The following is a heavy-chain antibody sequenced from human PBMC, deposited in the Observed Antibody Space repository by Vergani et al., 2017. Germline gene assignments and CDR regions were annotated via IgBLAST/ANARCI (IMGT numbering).Heavy chain of an antibody. J-gene: IGHJ4*02. CDR3: ARAPGSRGGKYFDY. CDR1: GGTFSSYA. D-gene: IGHD1-26*01. CDR2: IIPILGIA. Sequence: QVQLVQSGAEVKKPGSSVKVSCKASGGTFSSYAISWVRQAPGQGLEWMGRIIPILGIANYAQKFQGRVTITADKSTSTAYMELSSLRSEDTAVYYCARAPGSRGGKYFDYWGQGTLVTVSS. V-gene: IGHV1-69*04.